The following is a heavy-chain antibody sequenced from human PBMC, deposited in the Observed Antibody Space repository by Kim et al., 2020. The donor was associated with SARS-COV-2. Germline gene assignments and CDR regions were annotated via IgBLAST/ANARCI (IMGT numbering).Heavy chain of an antibody. D-gene: IGHD2-2*01. Sequence: GGSLRLSCAASGFTFSSYWMSWVRQAPGKGLEWVANIKQDGSEKYYVDSVKGRFTISRDNAKNSLYLQMNSLRAEDTAVYYCARDQYRVVPAAISYYYYGMDVWGQGTTVTVSS. V-gene: IGHV3-7*01. CDR3: ARDQYRVVPAAISYYYYGMDV. CDR1: GFTFSSYW. CDR2: IKQDGSEK. J-gene: IGHJ6*02.